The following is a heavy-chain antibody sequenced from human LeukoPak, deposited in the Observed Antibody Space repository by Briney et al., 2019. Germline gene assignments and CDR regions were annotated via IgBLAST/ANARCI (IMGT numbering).Heavy chain of an antibody. D-gene: IGHD6-6*01. J-gene: IGHJ5*02. Sequence: ASVKVSCKASGYSFTTYGISWVRQAPGQGLEWMGWISAYNGNTNYAQKLLGRVTMTTDTSTSTAYMELRSLRSDDTAVYYCARDMIAVRPNWFDPWGQGTLVTVSS. CDR3: ARDMIAVRPNWFDP. CDR1: GYSFTTYG. CDR2: ISAYNGNT. V-gene: IGHV1-18*01.